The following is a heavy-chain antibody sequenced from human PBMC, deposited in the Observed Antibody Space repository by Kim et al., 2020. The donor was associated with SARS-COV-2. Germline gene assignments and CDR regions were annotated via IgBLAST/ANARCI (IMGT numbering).Heavy chain of an antibody. J-gene: IGHJ4*02. CDR2: IIPVFLSP. V-gene: IGHV1-69*13. Sequence: SVKVSCKVSGDNFTTYNIAWVRQAPGQGLEWMGGIIPVFLSPDYTQRFRGRVTITADASTTTVYMELASLTSEDTAVYYCARGMIVIAPPATPLQHWGQGTLVTVSS. CDR3: ARGMIVIAPPATPLQH. CDR1: GDNFTTYN. D-gene: IGHD2-21*01.